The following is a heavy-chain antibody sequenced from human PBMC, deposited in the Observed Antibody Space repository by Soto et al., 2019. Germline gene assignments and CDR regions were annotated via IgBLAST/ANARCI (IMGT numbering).Heavy chain of an antibody. V-gene: IGHV3-72*01. CDR3: VRPQTGSYPALDI. J-gene: IGHJ3*02. CDR2: SRNKPNSYTT. Sequence: GGSLRLSCAASGFTFGDHYMDWVRQAPGKGLEWVGRSRNKPNSYTTEYAASVKGRFMVSRDESKSSLYLQMNSLKSEDTAVYYCVRPQTGSYPALDIWGQGTMITVS. D-gene: IGHD1-26*01. CDR1: GFTFGDHY.